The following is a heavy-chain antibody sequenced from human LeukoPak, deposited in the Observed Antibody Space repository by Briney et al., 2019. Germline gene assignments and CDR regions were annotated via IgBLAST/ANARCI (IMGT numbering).Heavy chain of an antibody. CDR1: GFTISSTD. D-gene: IGHD4-17*01. V-gene: IGHV3-30*02. J-gene: IGHJ4*02. CDR3: APGDDYAFFAY. Sequence: GGSLRLSCAASGFTISSTDMHCVRQAPGKGLEWVALIRYDGSKKDYADSVKGRFTISRDNSKNTLYLQMNSLRAEDTAVYYCAPGDDYAFFAYGGRGTGVTVSS. CDR2: IRYDGSKK.